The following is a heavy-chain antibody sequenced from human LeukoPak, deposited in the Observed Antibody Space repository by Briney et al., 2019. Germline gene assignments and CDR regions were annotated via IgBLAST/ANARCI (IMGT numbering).Heavy chain of an antibody. CDR1: GYTFTSYG. D-gene: IGHD3-3*01. CDR2: ISAYNGNT. V-gene: IGHV1-18*01. CDR3: ARARKASYYDFWSGYYMDV. J-gene: IGHJ6*03. Sequence: GASVKVSCKASGYTFTSYGISWVRQAPGQGLEWMGWISAYNGNTNYAQKLQGRVTMTTDTSTSTAYMELRSLRSDDTAVYYCARARKASYYDFWSGYYMDVWGKGTTVTVSS.